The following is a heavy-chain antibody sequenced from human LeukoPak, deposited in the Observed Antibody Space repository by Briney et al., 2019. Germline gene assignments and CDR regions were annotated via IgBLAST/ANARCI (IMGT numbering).Heavy chain of an antibody. CDR1: GFTFSSYS. J-gene: IGHJ4*02. D-gene: IGHD3-3*01. V-gene: IGHV3-21*04. CDR3: AKEVTIFGVVITLLDY. Sequence: NPGGSLRLSCAASGFTFSSYSMNWVRQAPGKGLEWVSSISSSSSYIYYADSVKGRFTISRDNSKNTLYLQMNSLRAEDTAVYYCAKEVTIFGVVITLLDYWGQGTLVTVSS. CDR2: ISSSSSYI.